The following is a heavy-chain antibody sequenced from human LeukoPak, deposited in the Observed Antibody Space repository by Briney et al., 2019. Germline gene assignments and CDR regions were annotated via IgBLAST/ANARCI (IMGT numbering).Heavy chain of an antibody. CDR1: GGTFSSYA. CDR3: ARDSATGPRILYPTGLLDV. V-gene: IGHV1-69*13. Sequence: ASVTVSFTASGGTFSSYAISWVRQAPGQGLEWMGGIIPIFGTANYAQKFQGRVTITADESTSTAYMELSSLRSEDTAVYYCARDSATGPRILYPTGLLDVWGQGTTVTVSS. CDR2: IIPIFGTA. D-gene: IGHD2-8*01. J-gene: IGHJ6*02.